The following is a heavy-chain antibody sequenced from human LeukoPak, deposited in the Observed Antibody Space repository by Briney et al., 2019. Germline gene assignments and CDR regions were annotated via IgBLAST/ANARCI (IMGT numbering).Heavy chain of an antibody. CDR2: ISGGGGST. CDR3: GKFDYGDY. J-gene: IGHJ4*02. Sequence: GGSLRLSCAASGFTLSSYDMSWVRQAPGKGLEWVSAISGGGGSTYYADSVKGRFTISRDSSQNTLYLQMNSLSAEDTAIYYCGKFDYGDYWGRGTLVTVSS. D-gene: IGHD4-17*01. V-gene: IGHV3-23*01. CDR1: GFTLSSYD.